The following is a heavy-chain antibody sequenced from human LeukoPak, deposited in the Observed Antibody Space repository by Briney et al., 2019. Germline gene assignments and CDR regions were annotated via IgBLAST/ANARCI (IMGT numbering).Heavy chain of an antibody. CDR3: AKDSNAGSLRPDY. CDR2: ITGSGGNT. V-gene: IGHV3-23*01. Sequence: QSGGSLRLSCAASGFTFSSYAMSWVRQAPGKGLEWVSAITGSGGNTYYADSVKGRFSISRGNSKKTLYLQMNSLRAEDTAVYYCAKDSNAGSLRPDYWGQGTLVTVSS. D-gene: IGHD5/OR15-5a*01. J-gene: IGHJ4*02. CDR1: GFTFSSYA.